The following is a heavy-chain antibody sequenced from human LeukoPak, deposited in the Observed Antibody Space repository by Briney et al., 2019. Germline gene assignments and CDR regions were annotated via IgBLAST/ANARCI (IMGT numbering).Heavy chain of an antibody. Sequence: SEPLSLTCTVSGGSISSSSYYWGWIRQPPGKGLEWIGSIYYSGSTYYNPSLRSRVSISVHTSKNQFSLKLSSVTAADTALYYCARPYDSSGYNDFWFDPWGQGTLVTVSS. CDR1: GGSISSSSYY. V-gene: IGHV4-39*01. CDR2: IYYSGST. J-gene: IGHJ5*02. CDR3: ARPYDSSGYNDFWFDP. D-gene: IGHD3-22*01.